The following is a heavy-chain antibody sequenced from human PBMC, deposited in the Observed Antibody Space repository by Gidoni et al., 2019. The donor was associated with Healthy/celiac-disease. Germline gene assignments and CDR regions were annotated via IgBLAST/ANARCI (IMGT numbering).Heavy chain of an antibody. CDR3: ARDKRRSGVIISYWYFDL. CDR1: GGSISSGGYY. J-gene: IGHJ2*01. D-gene: IGHD3-3*01. V-gene: IGHV4-31*03. Sequence: QVQLQESGQGLAKPSQTLSLPCTASGGSISSGGYYWSWIRQHPGKGLEWVGYIYYRGSTYYNPSLKSRVTISVDTSKNQFSLKLSSVTAADTAVYYCARDKRRSGVIISYWYFDLWGRGTLVTVSS. CDR2: IYYRGST.